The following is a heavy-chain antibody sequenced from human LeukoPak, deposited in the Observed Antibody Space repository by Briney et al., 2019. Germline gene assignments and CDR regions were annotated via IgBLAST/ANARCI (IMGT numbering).Heavy chain of an antibody. D-gene: IGHD2-2*02. V-gene: IGHV4-4*07. J-gene: IGHJ5*02. CDR3: ARDGRGYCSSTSCYIRDFWFDP. CDR2: IYTSGST. Sequence: PSETLSLTCSVSGGSISGYHWSWIRQPAGKGLEWIGRIYTSGSTNYNPSLKSRVTMSVDTSKNQFSLKLSSVTAADTAVYYCARDGRGYCSSTSCYIRDFWFDPWGQGTLVTVSS. CDR1: GGSISGYH.